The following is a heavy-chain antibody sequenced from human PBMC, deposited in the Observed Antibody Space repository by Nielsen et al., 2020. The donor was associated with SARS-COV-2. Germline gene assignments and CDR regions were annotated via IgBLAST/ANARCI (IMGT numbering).Heavy chain of an antibody. D-gene: IGHD6-19*01. CDR3: ARHTLGYSSGWYFFFDY. J-gene: IGHJ4*02. Sequence: GGSLRLSCKGSGYSFTSYWISWVRQMPGEGLEWMGRIDPSDSYTNYSPSFQGHVTISADKSISTAYLQWSSLKASDTAMYYCARHTLGYSSGWYFFFDYWGQGTLVTVSS. V-gene: IGHV5-10-1*01. CDR1: GYSFTSYW. CDR2: IDPSDSYT.